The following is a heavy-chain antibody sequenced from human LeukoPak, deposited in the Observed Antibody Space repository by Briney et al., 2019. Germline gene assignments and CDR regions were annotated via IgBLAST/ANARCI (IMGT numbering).Heavy chain of an antibody. CDR3: ARSEGDYCGSGSYWGLDY. CDR2: ISGSGDNT. J-gene: IGHJ4*02. D-gene: IGHD3-10*01. CDR1: GFTFSSYA. V-gene: IGHV3-21*01. Sequence: GGSLRLSCAASGFTFSSYAMNWVRQAPARGLEWMSSISGSGDNTYYADSVKGRFTISRDNAKNSLYLQMNSLRAEDTAVYYCARSEGDYCGSGSYWGLDYWGQGTLVTVSS.